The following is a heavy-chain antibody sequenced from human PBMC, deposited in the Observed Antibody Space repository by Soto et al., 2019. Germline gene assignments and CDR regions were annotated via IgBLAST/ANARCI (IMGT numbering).Heavy chain of an antibody. CDR2: ISHSGRT. CDR1: GGSISSAAYY. J-gene: IGHJ4*02. D-gene: IGHD5-18*01. CDR3: AREYTYGSNFFAW. Sequence: QVQLQESGPGLVQPSQTLSLTCTVSGGSISSAAYYWSWIRQHPGKGLEWIGYISHSGRTSYTPSLKSRVIISADTSKNQFSVNLTSVTAADTAVYYCAREYTYGSNFFAWWGQGARVNVSS. V-gene: IGHV4-31*03.